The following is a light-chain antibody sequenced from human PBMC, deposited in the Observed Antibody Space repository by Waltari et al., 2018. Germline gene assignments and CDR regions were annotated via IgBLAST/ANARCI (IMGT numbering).Light chain of an antibody. V-gene: IGLV1-40*01. CDR3: QSFDNYVSGGTV. J-gene: IGLJ3*02. Sequence: QSVLTQPPSVSGAPGQRVTISCTGTSSNIGAGHDVHWYQRLPGTAPKLRIYGNTKRPSGVPDRFSGSKSGTSASLAITGLQAEDEADYFCQSFDNYVSGGTVFGGGTKLAVL. CDR1: SSNIGAGHD. CDR2: GNT.